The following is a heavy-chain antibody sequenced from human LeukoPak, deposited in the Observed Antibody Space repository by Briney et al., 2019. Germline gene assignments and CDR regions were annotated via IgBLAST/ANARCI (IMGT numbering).Heavy chain of an antibody. J-gene: IGHJ2*01. D-gene: IGHD5-18*01. CDR3: ARGYSYGILHYWYFDL. V-gene: IGHV4-39*07. CDR2: IFYSGST. Sequence: SETLSLTCTVSSGSISTSNYYWGWVRQPPGKALEWIGNIFYSGSTYYSPSLKSRVTISLDTSKNQFSLKLTSVTAADTAVYYCARGYSYGILHYWYFDLWGRGTLVTVSS. CDR1: SGSISTSNYY.